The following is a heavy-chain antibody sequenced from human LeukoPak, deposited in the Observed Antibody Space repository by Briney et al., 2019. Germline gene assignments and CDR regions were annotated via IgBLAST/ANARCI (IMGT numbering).Heavy chain of an antibody. J-gene: IGHJ2*01. CDR2: FDPEDGET. Sequence: VASVKVSCKVSGYTLTELSMHWVRQAPGKGLEWMGGFDPEDGETIYAQKFQGRVTMTEDTSTDTAYMELSSLRSEDTAVYYCATPGPCSSTSCYGNWYFDLWGRGTLVTVSS. D-gene: IGHD2-2*01. CDR3: ATPGPCSSTSCYGNWYFDL. CDR1: GYTLTELS. V-gene: IGHV1-24*01.